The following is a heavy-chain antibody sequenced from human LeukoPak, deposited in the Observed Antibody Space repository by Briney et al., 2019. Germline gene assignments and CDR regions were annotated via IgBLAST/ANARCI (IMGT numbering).Heavy chain of an antibody. CDR2: MDYSGRT. Sequence: PSETLSLTCTVSGGSISTYYWSWIRQPPGKGLEWIAYMDYSGRTNYNPSLKSRVTISVDTSKNQFSLKLSSVTAADTAVYYCARLDYWGQGTLVTVSS. V-gene: IGHV4-59*12. CDR1: GGSISTYY. CDR3: ARLDY. J-gene: IGHJ4*02.